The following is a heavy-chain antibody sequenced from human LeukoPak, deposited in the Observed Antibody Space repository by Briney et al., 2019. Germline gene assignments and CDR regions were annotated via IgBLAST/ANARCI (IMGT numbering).Heavy chain of an antibody. CDR3: ARLPYSSSWYRDY. CDR1: GFTFSSYA. J-gene: IGHJ4*02. Sequence: PGRSLRLSCAASGFTFSSYAMHWVRQAPGKGLEWVAVISYDGSNKYYADSVKGRFTISRDNPKNTLYLQMNSLRAEDTAVYYCARLPYSSSWYRDYWGQGTLVTVSS. CDR2: ISYDGSNK. D-gene: IGHD6-13*01. V-gene: IGHV3-30-3*01.